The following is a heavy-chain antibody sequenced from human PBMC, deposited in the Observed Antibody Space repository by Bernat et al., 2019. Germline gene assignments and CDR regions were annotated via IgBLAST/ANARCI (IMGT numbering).Heavy chain of an antibody. V-gene: IGHV3-9*01. CDR3: ARDDGTYFYY. Sequence: EVQLVESGGGLVQPGRSLRLSCAASGFTFDDYAMHWVRQAPGKGLEWVSGISWNSGSIGYADSVKGRFTISRDNSKNTLYLQMNSLRAEDTAVYYCARDDGTYFYYWGQGTLVTVSS. CDR2: ISWNSGSI. CDR1: GFTFDDYA. J-gene: IGHJ4*02. D-gene: IGHD1-26*01.